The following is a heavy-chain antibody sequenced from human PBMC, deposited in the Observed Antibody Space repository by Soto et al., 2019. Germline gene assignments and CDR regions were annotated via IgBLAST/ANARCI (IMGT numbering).Heavy chain of an antibody. D-gene: IGHD4-17*01. CDR3: AKKSSGSQVRLGAMDV. CDR1: GFTFSSYA. Sequence: PGGSLRLSWAASGFTFSSYAMIWVRQAPGKGLEWVSAISGSGGSTYYADSVKGRFTISRDNSKNTLYLQMNSLRAEDTAVYYCAKKSSGSQVRLGAMDVWGQGTTVTVSS. CDR2: ISGSGGST. V-gene: IGHV3-23*01. J-gene: IGHJ6*02.